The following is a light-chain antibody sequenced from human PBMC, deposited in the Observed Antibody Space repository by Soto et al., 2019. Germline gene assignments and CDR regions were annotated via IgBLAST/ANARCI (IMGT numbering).Light chain of an antibody. V-gene: IGKV1-9*01. CDR1: QDISSY. CDR2: AAA. J-gene: IGKJ4*01. CDR3: QQLTTYPHT. Sequence: IQLTQSPSSLSASVGDRVTITCRASQDISSYLAWYQQKPWKAPKLLIYAAATLQSGVPSRFSGSGSGTDFTLTISSLQPEDFATYYCQQLTTYPHTFGGGTKVEIK.